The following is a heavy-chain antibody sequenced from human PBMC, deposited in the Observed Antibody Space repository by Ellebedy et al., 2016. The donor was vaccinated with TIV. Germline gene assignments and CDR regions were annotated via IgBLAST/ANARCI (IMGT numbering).Heavy chain of an antibody. D-gene: IGHD3-10*01. V-gene: IGHV3-33*01. J-gene: IGHJ6*02. CDR2: IWYDGSNK. CDR3: AREPMVRGVIRGGYAMDV. Sequence: GESLKISXAASGFTFSSYGMYWVRQAPGKGLEWVAVIWYDGSNKYYADSVKGRFTISRDNSKNTLYLQMNSLRAEDTAVYYCAREPMVRGVIRGGYAMDVWGQGTTVTVSS. CDR1: GFTFSSYG.